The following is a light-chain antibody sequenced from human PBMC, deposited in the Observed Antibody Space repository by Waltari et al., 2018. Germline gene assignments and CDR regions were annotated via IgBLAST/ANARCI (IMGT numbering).Light chain of an antibody. J-gene: IGLJ3*02. V-gene: IGLV4-69*01. CDR2: VNSDGSH. CDR1: SGHSNNI. CDR3: QSGGHGTWV. Sequence: QLVLTQSPSASASLGASVKLTCTLSSGHSNNIIAWLQQQPEKGPRYLMKVNSDGSHSKGDGIPDRFSVASSGAERYLTISSLQSEDGADYYCQSGGHGTWVFGGGTKLTVL.